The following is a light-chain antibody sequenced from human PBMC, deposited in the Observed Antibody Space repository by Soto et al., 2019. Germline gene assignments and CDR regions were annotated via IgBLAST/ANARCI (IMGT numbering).Light chain of an antibody. Sequence: IVLTQSPATLSLSPGKRATLSCRASQNISSYLAWYQQKPGQAPRLLIYGASSRATGIPDRFSGSGSGTDFTLTISRLEPEDFAVYYCQQYGSSPEFTFGPGTKVDIK. J-gene: IGKJ3*01. CDR3: QQYGSSPEFT. V-gene: IGKV3-20*01. CDR2: GAS. CDR1: QNISSY.